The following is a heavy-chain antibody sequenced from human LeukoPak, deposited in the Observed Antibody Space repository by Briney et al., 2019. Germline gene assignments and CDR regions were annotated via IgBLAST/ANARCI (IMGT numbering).Heavy chain of an antibody. CDR2: INPNSGGT. D-gene: IGHD1-26*01. CDR1: GYTFSSYD. J-gene: IGHJ4*02. CDR3: AREGHSGSYYIDY. V-gene: IGHV1-2*02. Sequence: ASVKVSCKASGYTFSSYDINWVRQAPGQGLEWMGWINPNSGGTNYAQKFQGRVTMTRDTSISTAYMELSRLRSDDTAVYYCAREGHSGSYYIDYWGQGTLVTVSS.